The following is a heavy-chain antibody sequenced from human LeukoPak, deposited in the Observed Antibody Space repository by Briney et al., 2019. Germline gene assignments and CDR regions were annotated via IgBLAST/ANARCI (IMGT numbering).Heavy chain of an antibody. J-gene: IGHJ4*02. CDR1: GGSITSNTYF. CDR3: ARVKRKYQLLKPLHEAPSHYFDY. V-gene: IGHV4-39*07. D-gene: IGHD2-2*01. CDR2: IYYSGST. Sequence: SETLSLTCIVSGGSITSNTYFWDWIRQTPGKGLEWIGSIYYSGSTYYNPSLKSRVTISLDTSKNQFSLKLSSVTAADTAMYYCARVKRKYQLLKPLHEAPSHYFDYWGQGTLVTVSS.